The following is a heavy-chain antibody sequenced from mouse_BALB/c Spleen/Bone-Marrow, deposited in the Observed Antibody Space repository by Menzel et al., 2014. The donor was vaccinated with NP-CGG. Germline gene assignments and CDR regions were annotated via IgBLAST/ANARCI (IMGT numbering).Heavy chain of an antibody. V-gene: IGHV3-1*02. CDR1: VYSITSGYS. Sequence: EVKLLESVPDLVKPSQSLSLTCTVTVYSITSGYSWHWIRQFPGNKLEWMGYIHYSAGTNYNPSLKNRISITRDTSKHQFFLQLNSVTTEDTATYYCARSNGYYAMDYWGQGTSVTVSS. J-gene: IGHJ4*01. CDR3: ARSNGYYAMDY. CDR2: IHYSAGT.